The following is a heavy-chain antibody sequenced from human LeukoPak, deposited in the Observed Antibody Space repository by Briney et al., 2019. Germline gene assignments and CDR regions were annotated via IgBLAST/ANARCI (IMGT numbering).Heavy chain of an antibody. D-gene: IGHD5-12*01. V-gene: IGHV1-2*06. CDR2: INPNSGGT. Sequence: GASVKVSCKASGYTFTGYYMHWVRQAPGQGLEWMGRINPNSGGTNHAQKFQGRVTMTRDTSISTAYMELSRLRSDDTAVYYCARWGGYSHYYYMDVWGKGTTVTVSS. CDR3: ARWGGYSHYYYMDV. CDR1: GYTFTGYY. J-gene: IGHJ6*03.